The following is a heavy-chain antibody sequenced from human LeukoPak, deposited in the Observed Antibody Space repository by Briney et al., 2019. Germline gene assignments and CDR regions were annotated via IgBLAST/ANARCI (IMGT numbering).Heavy chain of an antibody. V-gene: IGHV1-2*02. CDR2: INPNRGGT. CDR1: GYTFTGYN. CDR3: ARVHYGD. Sequence: ASVKVSCKASGYTFTGYNMHWVRQAPGQGLEWMGLINPNRGGTNYAQKFQGRVTMTRDTSISTAYMELSKLTSDDTAVYYCARVHYGDWGQGTRLSVST. D-gene: IGHD3-16*01. J-gene: IGHJ4*02.